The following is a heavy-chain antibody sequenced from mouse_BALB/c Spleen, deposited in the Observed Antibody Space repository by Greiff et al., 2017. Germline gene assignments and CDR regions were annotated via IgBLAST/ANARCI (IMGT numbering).Heavy chain of an antibody. CDR2: ISSGSSTI. CDR1: GFTFSSFG. V-gene: IGHV5-17*02. J-gene: IGHJ4*01. D-gene: IGHD2-14*01. CDR3: ARSGDRVYAMDY. Sequence: EVQRVESGGGLVQPGGSRKLSCAASGFTFSSFGMHWVRQAPEKGLEWVAYISSGSSTIYYADTVKGRFTISRDNPKNTLFLQMTSLRSEDTAMYYCARSGDRVYAMDYWGQGTSVTVSS.